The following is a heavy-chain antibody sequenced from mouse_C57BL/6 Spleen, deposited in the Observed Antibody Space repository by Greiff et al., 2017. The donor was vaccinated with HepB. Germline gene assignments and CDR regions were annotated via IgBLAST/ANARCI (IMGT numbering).Heavy chain of an antibody. CDR2: ISSGSSTI. D-gene: IGHD1-3*01. CDR1: GFTFSDYG. Sequence: EVKLVESGGGLVKPGGSLKLSCAASGFTFSDYGMHWVRQAPEKGLEWVAYISSGSSTIYYADTVKGRFTISRDNAKNTLFLPMTSLRSEDTAMYYCAREQLEVYFDYWGQGTTLTVSS. J-gene: IGHJ2*01. CDR3: AREQLEVYFDY. V-gene: IGHV5-17*01.